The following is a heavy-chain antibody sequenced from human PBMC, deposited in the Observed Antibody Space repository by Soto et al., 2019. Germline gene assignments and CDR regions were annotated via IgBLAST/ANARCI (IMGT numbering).Heavy chain of an antibody. Sequence: GGSLILSCAASVFTFSSYAMSWFRQAPVKVLEWVSAISGSGGSTHYADSVKGRFTISRDNSKNTLYLQMNSLRAEDTAVYYCAKDLSGYYDSSGYQNYHDAFDIWGQGTMVTVSS. V-gene: IGHV3-23*01. CDR1: VFTFSSYA. J-gene: IGHJ3*02. D-gene: IGHD3-22*01. CDR2: ISGSGGST. CDR3: AKDLSGYYDSSGYQNYHDAFDI.